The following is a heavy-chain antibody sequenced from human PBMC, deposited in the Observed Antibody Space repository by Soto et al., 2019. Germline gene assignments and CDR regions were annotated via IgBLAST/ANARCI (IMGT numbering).Heavy chain of an antibody. J-gene: IGHJ6*02. CDR3: ARNRKIQLWTNYYYGMDV. Sequence: PSETLSLTCTVSGGSITISTYYWGWIRQPPGKGLEWIGSIYYSGSTYHNPPLKSRVTISVDTSKNQFSLKLSSVTAADTAVYYCARNRKIQLWTNYYYGMDVWGQGTTVTVSS. CDR2: IYYSGST. D-gene: IGHD5-18*01. CDR1: GGSITISTYY. V-gene: IGHV4-39*07.